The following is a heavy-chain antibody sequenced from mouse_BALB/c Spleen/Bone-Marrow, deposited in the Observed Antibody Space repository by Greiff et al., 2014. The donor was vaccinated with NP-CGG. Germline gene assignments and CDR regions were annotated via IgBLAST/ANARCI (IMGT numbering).Heavy chain of an antibody. CDR3: ARGYGSSSYDTDY. D-gene: IGHD1-1*01. CDR1: GYTFTNYW. J-gene: IGHJ4*01. V-gene: IGHV1-63*02. CDR2: IYPGGGYT. Sequence: QVHVKQSGAELVRPGTSVKMSCKAAGYTFTNYWIGWVKQRPGHGLEWIGDIYPGGGYTNYNENVKGKATLTEDTSSSTAYMQLSSLTSEDSAIYYCARGYGSSSYDTDYGGQGTSVTVSS.